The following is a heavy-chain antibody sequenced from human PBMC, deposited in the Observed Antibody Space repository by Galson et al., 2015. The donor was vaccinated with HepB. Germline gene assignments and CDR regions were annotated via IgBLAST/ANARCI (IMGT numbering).Heavy chain of an antibody. Sequence: SLRLSCAASGFTFSSYSMNWVRQAPGKGLVRIAYISHNTWTRFYADSVKGRFTVSRDNNKNSVDLQLSSLRADDTAVYFCARERRPNHGYYWAMDAWGQGTTVTVSS. V-gene: IGHV3-48*04. CDR2: ISHNTWTR. J-gene: IGHJ6*02. CDR1: GFTFSSYS. CDR3: ARERRPNHGYYWAMDA.